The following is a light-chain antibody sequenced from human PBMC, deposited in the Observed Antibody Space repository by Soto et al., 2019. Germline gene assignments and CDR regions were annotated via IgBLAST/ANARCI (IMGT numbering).Light chain of an antibody. CDR3: QQYNSYSIT. CDR2: DAS. J-gene: IGKJ5*01. V-gene: IGKV1-5*01. Sequence: IEISQPPSRLSASVGDRVTLTCRASQSLNRWLAWYQQTPGKAPKLLIYDASSLQSGVPSRFSGRGSWTECALTISRLQPDDVATESCQQYNSYSITFGQGTRLEIK. CDR1: QSLNRW.